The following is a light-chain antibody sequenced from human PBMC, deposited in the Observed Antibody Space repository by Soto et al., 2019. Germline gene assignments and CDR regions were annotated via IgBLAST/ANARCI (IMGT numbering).Light chain of an antibody. V-gene: IGKV1-16*02. CDR2: GAY. J-gene: IGKJ3*01. Sequence: DIQMTQSPSTLSASIGDSVTISCRASRGVNDYVAWFQQKPGKAPKSLIFGAYRLQSGVPSKFSGSGSGTYFTLTITSLQPEDFATYYCQQYNDYPFTFGSGTRVEIK. CDR1: RGVNDY. CDR3: QQYNDYPFT.